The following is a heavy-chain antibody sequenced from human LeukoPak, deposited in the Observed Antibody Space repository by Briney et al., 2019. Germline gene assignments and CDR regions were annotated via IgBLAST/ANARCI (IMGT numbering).Heavy chain of an antibody. CDR2: ISYDGSNK. D-gene: IGHD6-19*01. V-gene: IGHV3-30*03. J-gene: IGHJ6*03. CDR3: ARLFSGWKKYYYYYYMDV. Sequence: GGSLRLSCAASGFTFSSYGMHWVRQAPGKGLEWVAVISYDGSNKYYADSVKGRFTISRDNSKNTLYLQMNSLRAEDTAVYYCARLFSGWKKYYYYYYMDVWGKGTTVTISS. CDR1: GFTFSSYG.